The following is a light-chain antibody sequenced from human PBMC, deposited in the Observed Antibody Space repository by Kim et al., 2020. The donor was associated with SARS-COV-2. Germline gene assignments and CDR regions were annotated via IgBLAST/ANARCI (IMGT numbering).Light chain of an antibody. CDR2: AAS. J-gene: IGKJ4*01. V-gene: IGKV1-9*01. CDR1: QGMSSY. CDR3: QQFDS. Sequence: SSLSASVGDRVTITCRASQGMSSYFAWYQQKPGTAPKLLIYAASNLESGVPSRFSGSGSGTDFTLTISSLQPEDFATYYCQQFDSFGGGTKVDIK.